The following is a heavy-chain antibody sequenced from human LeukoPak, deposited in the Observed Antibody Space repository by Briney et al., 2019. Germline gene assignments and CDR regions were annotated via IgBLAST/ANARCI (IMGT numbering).Heavy chain of an antibody. CDR2: STGTGYRT. Sequence: PGGSLRLSRAASAFTFSDYAMSWVRQAPGKGLEWVSGSTGTGYRTYYADSVKGRFTISRDNSKNTLYLQMNSLRAEDTAVYYCVKGVRMGVTSAFDIWGQGTMVTVSS. CDR1: AFTFSDYA. D-gene: IGHD1-26*01. J-gene: IGHJ3*02. CDR3: VKGVRMGVTSAFDI. V-gene: IGHV3-23*01.